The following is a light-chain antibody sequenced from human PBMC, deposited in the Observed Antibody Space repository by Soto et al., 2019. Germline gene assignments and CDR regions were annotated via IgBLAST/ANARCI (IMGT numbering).Light chain of an antibody. V-gene: IGKV1-5*01. CDR2: DVS. Sequence: DIQMTQSPSPLSASVGDRVTITCRASQSISSWLAWYQQKPGKAPKLLIYDVSSLESGVPSRFSGSGSGTEFTLTISSLQPDDFATYYCQQFNSYPWTFGQGSKVDI. J-gene: IGKJ1*01. CDR1: QSISSW. CDR3: QQFNSYPWT.